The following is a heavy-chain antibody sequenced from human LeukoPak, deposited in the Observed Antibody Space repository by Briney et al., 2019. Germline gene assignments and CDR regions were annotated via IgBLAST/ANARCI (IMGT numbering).Heavy chain of an antibody. V-gene: IGHV3-30*18. Sequence: GGSLRLSCAASGFTFSTYGMHWVRQAPGKGLEWVAVISYDGSNEYYADSVKGRFTISGDNSKNTLYLQMSSLRAEDTAVYYCAKEFNRGLPDYWGQGTLVTVPS. CDR2: ISYDGSNE. CDR1: GFTFSTYG. D-gene: IGHD2-21*01. J-gene: IGHJ4*02. CDR3: AKEFNRGLPDY.